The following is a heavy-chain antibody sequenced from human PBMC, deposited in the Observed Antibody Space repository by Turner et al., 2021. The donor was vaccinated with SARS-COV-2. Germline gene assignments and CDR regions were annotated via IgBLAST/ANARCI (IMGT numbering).Heavy chain of an antibody. V-gene: IGHV1-69*01. CDR2: IIPIFGTA. Sequence: QVQLVQSGAEVQKPGSSVKVSCKASGGTLSSYSISWVRQAPGQGLEWMGGIIPIFGTANYAQKFQGRVTITADESTSTAYMELSSLRSEDTAVYYCARYCSGGSCYSFGYYYYGMDVWGQGTTVTVSS. J-gene: IGHJ6*02. CDR3: ARYCSGGSCYSFGYYYYGMDV. D-gene: IGHD2-15*01. CDR1: GGTLSSYS.